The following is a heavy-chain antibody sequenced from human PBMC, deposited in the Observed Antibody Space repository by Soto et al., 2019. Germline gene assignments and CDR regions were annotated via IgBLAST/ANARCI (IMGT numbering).Heavy chain of an antibody. J-gene: IGHJ6*02. V-gene: IGHV4-61*01. D-gene: IGHD3-10*01. CDR2: IYYSGST. CDR3: ATTYYYGSGSRNYYYYAMDV. Sequence: QVQLQESGPGLVKPSETLSLTCTVSGGSVSSGSYYWSWIRQPPGKGLEWIGYIYYSGSTNYNPSLKSRFTISVDTSKNQFSLKLSSVTAADTAVYYCATTYYYGSGSRNYYYYAMDVWGQGTTVTVSS. CDR1: GGSVSSGSYY.